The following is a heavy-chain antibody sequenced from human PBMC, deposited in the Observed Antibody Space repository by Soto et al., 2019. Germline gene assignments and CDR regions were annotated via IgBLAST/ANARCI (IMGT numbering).Heavy chain of an antibody. CDR2: IYYSGST. CDR3: ANTYNTILTGYTNGAFDI. Sequence: PSETLSLTCTVSGGSISSSSYYWGWIRQPPGKGLEWIGSIYYSGSTYYNPSLKSRVTISVDTSKNQFSLKLSSVTAADTAVYYCANTYNTILTGYTNGAFDIWGQGTKVTVSS. J-gene: IGHJ3*02. CDR1: GGSISSSSYY. V-gene: IGHV4-39*01. D-gene: IGHD3-9*01.